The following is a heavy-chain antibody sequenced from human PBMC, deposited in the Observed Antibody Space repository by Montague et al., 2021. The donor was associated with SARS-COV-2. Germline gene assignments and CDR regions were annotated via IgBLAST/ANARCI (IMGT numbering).Heavy chain of an antibody. CDR2: IYTSGST. Sequence: TLSLTCTVSGGSISSGSYYWSWIRQPAGKELEWIGRIYTSGSTNYNPSLKSRVTISVDTTKNQFSLKLSSVTAADTAVYYCARADFWSGYLCFDSWGQGTLVTVSS. V-gene: IGHV4-61*02. CDR3: ARADFWSGYLCFDS. CDR1: GGSISSGSYY. J-gene: IGHJ4*02. D-gene: IGHD3-3*01.